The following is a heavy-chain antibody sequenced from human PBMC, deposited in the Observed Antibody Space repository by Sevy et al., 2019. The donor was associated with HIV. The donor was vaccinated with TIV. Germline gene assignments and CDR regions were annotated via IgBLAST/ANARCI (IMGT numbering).Heavy chain of an antibody. CDR1: VFTFSSYW. J-gene: IGHJ4*02. Sequence: GGSLRLSCAASVFTFSSYWMHWVRQAPGKGLVWVSRINSDGSSTSYADSVKGRFTISRDNAKNTLYLQMNSLRAEDTAVYYCARVGGNLAAADRYDYWGQGTLVTVSS. D-gene: IGHD6-13*01. CDR2: INSDGSST. CDR3: ARVGGNLAAADRYDY. V-gene: IGHV3-74*01.